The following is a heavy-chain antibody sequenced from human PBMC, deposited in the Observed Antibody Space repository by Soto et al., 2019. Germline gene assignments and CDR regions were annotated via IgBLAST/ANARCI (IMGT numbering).Heavy chain of an antibody. D-gene: IGHD2-21*02. CDR3: ASPNEDCGGDCYPTNFDY. CDR2: IIPIVGTA. CDR1: GGTFSSYA. Sequence: QVQLVQSGAEVKKPGSSVKVSCKASGGTFSSYAISWVRQAPGQGLEWMGGIIPIVGTANYAQKFQGRVTITADESTSTAYMELSSLRSEDTAVYYCASPNEDCGGDCYPTNFDYWGQGTLVTVSS. V-gene: IGHV1-69*01. J-gene: IGHJ4*02.